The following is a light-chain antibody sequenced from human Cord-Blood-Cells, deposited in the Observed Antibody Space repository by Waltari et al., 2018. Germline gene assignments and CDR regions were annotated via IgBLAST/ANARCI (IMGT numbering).Light chain of an antibody. V-gene: IGLV2-14*03. Sequence: QSALTQPASVSGSPGQSITISCTGTSSDVGGYNYVSWYQQHPGKAPKLMIYDVSNRPSGVSNRFSGSKSGNMASLTISGLLAEDEADYYCSSYTSSSTRVFGGGTKLTVL. CDR2: DVS. CDR1: SSDVGGYNY. CDR3: SSYTSSSTRV. J-gene: IGLJ3*02.